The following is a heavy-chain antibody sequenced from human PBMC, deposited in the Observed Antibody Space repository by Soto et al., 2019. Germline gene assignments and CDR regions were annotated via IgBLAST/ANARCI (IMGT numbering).Heavy chain of an antibody. Sequence: QVQLVQSGAEVKKPGASVKVSCKASGYTFTSYGISWVRQAPGQGLEWMGWISAYNGNTNYAQKPQGRVTMTTDTSTSTAYMELRSLRSDDTAVYYCARDLRYCSGGSCLIEYFDYWGQGTLVTVSS. CDR1: GYTFTSYG. CDR2: ISAYNGNT. J-gene: IGHJ4*02. D-gene: IGHD2-15*01. CDR3: ARDLRYCSGGSCLIEYFDY. V-gene: IGHV1-18*01.